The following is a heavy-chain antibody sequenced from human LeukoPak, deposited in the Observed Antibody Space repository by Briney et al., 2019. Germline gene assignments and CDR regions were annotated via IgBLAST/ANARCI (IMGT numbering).Heavy chain of an antibody. J-gene: IGHJ4*02. CDR1: GFTFRDYE. CDR2: IGNTGSTI. D-gene: IGHD6-25*01. V-gene: IGHV3-48*03. CDR3: ARADMAAVPVFDY. Sequence: PGGSLRLSCEASGFTFRDYEMNWVRQAPGKGLEWVSYIGNTGSTIYYADSVKGRFTISRDNAKNSLFLQMNSLRAEDTAVYYCARADMAAVPVFDYWGQGTLVTVFS.